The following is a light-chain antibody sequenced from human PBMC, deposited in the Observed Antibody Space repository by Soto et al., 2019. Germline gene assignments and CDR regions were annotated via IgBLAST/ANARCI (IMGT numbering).Light chain of an antibody. CDR2: RDG. CDR3: AVWDQSLTGWV. J-gene: IGLJ3*02. V-gene: IGLV1-47*01. Sequence: VLTQPPSASGTPGQSLTISCSGSSSNIGSHFVYWYQHLPGTAPKLLIFRDGQRPSGVPARFFGSKSGTSASLAITGLRSEDEADYYCAVWDQSLTGWVFGGGTKVTVL. CDR1: SSNIGSHF.